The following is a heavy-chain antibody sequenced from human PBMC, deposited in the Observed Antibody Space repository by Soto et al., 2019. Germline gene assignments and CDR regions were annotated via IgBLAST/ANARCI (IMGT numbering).Heavy chain of an antibody. Sequence: GGSLRLSCVASGLTFGSRAMSWVRQSPGEGLEWVAAISYDGSNKYYADSVKGRFTISRDNSKNTLYLQMNSLRAEDTAVYYCARGPSSLTRFDYWGQGTLVTVSS. CDR2: ISYDGSNK. CDR3: ARGPSSLTRFDY. CDR1: GLTFGSRA. V-gene: IGHV3-30-3*01. D-gene: IGHD2-2*01. J-gene: IGHJ4*02.